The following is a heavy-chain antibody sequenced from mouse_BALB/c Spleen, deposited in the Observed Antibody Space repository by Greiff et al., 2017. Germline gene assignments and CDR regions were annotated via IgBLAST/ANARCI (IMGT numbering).Heavy chain of an antibody. CDR2: INPGSGGT. J-gene: IGHJ3*01. D-gene: IGHD2-3*01. V-gene: IGHV1-54*01. CDR1: GYAFTNYL. Sequence: VKLMESGAELVRPGTSVKVSCKASGYAFTNYLIEWVKQRPGQGLEWIGVINPGSGGTNYNEKFKGKATLTADKSSSTAYMKLSSLTSDDSAVYFCARSGDGYPPFAYWGQGTLVTVSA. CDR3: ARSGDGYPPFAY.